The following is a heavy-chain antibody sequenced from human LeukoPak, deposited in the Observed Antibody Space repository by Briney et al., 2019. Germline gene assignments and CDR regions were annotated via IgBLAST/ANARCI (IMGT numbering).Heavy chain of an antibody. V-gene: IGHV1-2*02. Sequence: ASVKVSCKASGYTFTGYYMHWVRQAPEQGLEWMGWINPNSGGTNYAQKFQGRVTMTRDTSISTAYMELSRLRSDDTAVYYCARGEQWLVNDAFDIWGQGTMVTVSS. CDR1: GYTFTGYY. J-gene: IGHJ3*02. CDR2: INPNSGGT. CDR3: ARGEQWLVNDAFDI. D-gene: IGHD6-19*01.